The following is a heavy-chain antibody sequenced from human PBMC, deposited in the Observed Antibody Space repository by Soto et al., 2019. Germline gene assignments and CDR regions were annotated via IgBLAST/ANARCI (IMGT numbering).Heavy chain of an antibody. V-gene: IGHV4-31*03. CDR1: GGSISSGGYY. Sequence: SETLSLTCTVSGGSISSGGYYWSWIRQHPGKGLEWIGYIYYSGSTYYNPSLKSRVTISVDTSKNQFSLKLSSVTAADTAVYYCARDPPRIAAAGMDVWGQGTTVTVSS. CDR3: ARDPPRIAAAGMDV. CDR2: IYYSGST. J-gene: IGHJ6*02. D-gene: IGHD6-13*01.